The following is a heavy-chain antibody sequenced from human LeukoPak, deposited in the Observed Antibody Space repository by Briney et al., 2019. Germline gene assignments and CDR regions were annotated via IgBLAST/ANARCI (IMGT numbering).Heavy chain of an antibody. D-gene: IGHD3-10*01. CDR3: ARDAFGEENPSHYYFDY. V-gene: IGHV1-46*01. CDR1: GYTFTSYY. J-gene: IGHJ4*02. CDR2: INPSGGST. Sequence: GASVKVSCKASGYTFTSYYMHWVRQAPGQGLEWMGIINPSGGSTSYAQKFQGRVTMTRDTSTSTVYMELSSLRSEDTVVYYCARDAFGEENPSHYYFDYWGQGTLVTVSS.